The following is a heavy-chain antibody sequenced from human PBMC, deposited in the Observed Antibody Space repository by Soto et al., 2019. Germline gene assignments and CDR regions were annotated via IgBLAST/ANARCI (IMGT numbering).Heavy chain of an antibody. V-gene: IGHV1-58*02. J-gene: IGHJ4*02. CDR2: IVVGSGNT. D-gene: IGHD1-26*01. CDR1: GFTFTSSA. CDR3: AAVDPVGEYSDY. Sequence: ASVKVSCKASGFTFTSSAMQWVRQARGQRLEWIGWIVVGSGNTNYAQKFQERVTITRDRSTSTANMDLRGLSSEDTAVYYCAAVDPVGEYSDYWGQGTLVTVSS.